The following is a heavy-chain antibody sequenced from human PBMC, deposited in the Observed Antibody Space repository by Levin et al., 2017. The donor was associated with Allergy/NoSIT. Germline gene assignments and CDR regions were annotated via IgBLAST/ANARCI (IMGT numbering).Heavy chain of an antibody. CDR3: VRPRVVRGVMYYFDY. V-gene: IGHV1-2*02. D-gene: IGHD3-10*01. CDR2: INPNSGGT. CDR1: GYTFTGYY. J-gene: IGHJ4*02. Sequence: ASVKVSCKASGYTFTGYYMHWVRQAPGQGLEWMGWINPNSGGTNYAQKFQGRVTMTRDTSISTAYMELSRLRSDDTAVYYCVRPRVVRGVMYYFDYWGQGTLVTVSS.